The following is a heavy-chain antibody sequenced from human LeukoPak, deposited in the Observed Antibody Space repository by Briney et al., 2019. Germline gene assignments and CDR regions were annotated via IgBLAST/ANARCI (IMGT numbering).Heavy chain of an antibody. CDR1: GGSISSSSYY. CDR3: ARHAGYCSAGACSLFNY. CDR2: IYYSGTT. Sequence: SETLSLTCTVSGGSISSSSYYWSWIRQPPGEGLEWIGYIYYSGTTKYNPSLQSRVTISLDTSKSQLSLQVSSVTAADTAVYYCARHAGYCSAGACSLFNYWGQGTLVTVSS. D-gene: IGHD2-8*02. V-gene: IGHV4-61*05. J-gene: IGHJ4*02.